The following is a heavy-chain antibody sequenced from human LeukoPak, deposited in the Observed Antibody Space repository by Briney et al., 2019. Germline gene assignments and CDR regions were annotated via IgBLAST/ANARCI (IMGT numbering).Heavy chain of an antibody. V-gene: IGHV3-66*01. D-gene: IGHD2/OR15-2a*01. CDR2: IYSGGST. CDR1: GFTVSSNY. CDR3: ASSSVIGYYYYYMDV. Sequence: GGSLRLSCAASGFTVSSNYMSWVRQAPGKGLEWVSVIYSGGSTYYADSVKGRFTTSRDNSKNTLYLQMNSLRAEDTAVYYCASSSVIGYYYYYMDVWGKGTTVTISS. J-gene: IGHJ6*03.